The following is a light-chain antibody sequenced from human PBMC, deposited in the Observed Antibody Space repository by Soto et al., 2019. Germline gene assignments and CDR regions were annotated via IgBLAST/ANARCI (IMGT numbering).Light chain of an antibody. J-gene: IGKJ4*01. Sequence: EIVLTQSPVTLSLSPGERATLSCRASQSLSTSYLAWYQQKPGQAPRLLTYGTSSRASGIPDRFSGSGSGTDFTLTISRLEPEDFAVYYCQNYGSSSLTFGGGTKVDIK. CDR3: QNYGSSSLT. CDR2: GTS. CDR1: QSLSTSY. V-gene: IGKV3-20*01.